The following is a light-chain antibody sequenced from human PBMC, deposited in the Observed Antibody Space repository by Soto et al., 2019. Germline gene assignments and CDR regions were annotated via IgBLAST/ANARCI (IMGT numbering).Light chain of an antibody. CDR2: EGS. V-gene: IGLV2-14*02. CDR1: SSDVGSYNL. J-gene: IGLJ1*01. Sequence: QSVLTQPASVSGSPGQSITISCTGTSSDVGSYNLVSWYQQHPGKAPKLMIYEGSKRPSGVSNRFSGSKSGNTASLTISGLQAEDEADYYCSSYTNSATPCVFGTGTKVTVL. CDR3: SSYTNSATPCV.